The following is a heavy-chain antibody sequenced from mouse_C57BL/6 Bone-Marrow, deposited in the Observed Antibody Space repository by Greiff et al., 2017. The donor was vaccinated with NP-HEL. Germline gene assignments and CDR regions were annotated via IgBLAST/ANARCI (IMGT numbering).Heavy chain of an antibody. J-gene: IGHJ3*01. CDR2: IDPSDSYT. Sequence: QVQLQQPGAELVMPGASVKLSCKASGYTFTSYWMHWVKQRPGQGLEWIGEIDPSDSYTNYNQKFKGKSTLTVDKSSSTAYMQRSSLTSEDSAVYYCARYYGSSLAWFAYWGQGTLVTVSA. CDR1: GYTFTSYW. D-gene: IGHD1-1*01. V-gene: IGHV1-69*01. CDR3: ARYYGSSLAWFAY.